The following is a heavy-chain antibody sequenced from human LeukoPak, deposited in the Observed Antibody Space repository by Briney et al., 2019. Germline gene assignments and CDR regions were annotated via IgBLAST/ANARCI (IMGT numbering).Heavy chain of an antibody. J-gene: IGHJ6*02. D-gene: IGHD3-9*01. CDR1: GFTFSSYW. CDR3: ARVADYDILTDYGMDV. Sequence: GGSLRLSCAASGFTFSSYWMHWVRQAPGKGLVWVSRINSDGSSTSYADSVKGRFTISRDNAKNTLYLQMNSLRAEDTAVYYCARVADYDILTDYGMDVWGHGTTVTVSS. CDR2: INSDGSST. V-gene: IGHV3-74*01.